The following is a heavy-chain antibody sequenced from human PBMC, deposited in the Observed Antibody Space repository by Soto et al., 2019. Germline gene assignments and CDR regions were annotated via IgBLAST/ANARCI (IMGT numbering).Heavy chain of an antibody. CDR1: GYTFTSYD. Sequence: ASVKVSCKASGYTFTSYDINWVRQAPGQGLEWMGWINANNGNTKYSQKFQGRVTITRDTSASTAYMELSSLRSEDTAVYYCARDVSIAAALYYYWGQGTLVTVSS. D-gene: IGHD6-13*01. J-gene: IGHJ4*02. CDR2: INANNGNT. V-gene: IGHV1-3*01. CDR3: ARDVSIAAALYYY.